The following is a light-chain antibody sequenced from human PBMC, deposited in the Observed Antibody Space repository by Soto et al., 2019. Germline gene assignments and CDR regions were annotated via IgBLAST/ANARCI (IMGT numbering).Light chain of an antibody. CDR3: QQYGSSPPVT. V-gene: IGKV3-20*01. CDR2: GAS. CDR1: QSVSSSY. Sequence: EIVLTQSPGTLSLSPGERATLSCRASQSVSSSYLAGYQQKLGQAPRLLIYGASGRATGIPDRFSGSGSGTDFTLTISRLEPEDFAVYYCQQYGSSPPVTFGQGTRLEIK. J-gene: IGKJ5*01.